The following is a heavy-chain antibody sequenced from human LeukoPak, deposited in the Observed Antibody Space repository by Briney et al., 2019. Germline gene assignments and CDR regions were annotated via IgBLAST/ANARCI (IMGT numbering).Heavy chain of an antibody. V-gene: IGHV1-2*02. D-gene: IGHD3-10*01. CDR3: ARDRITMVRGASTNWFDP. Sequence: ASVKVSCKASGYTFTGYYMHWVRQAPGQGLEWMGWINPNSGGTNYAQKFQGRVTMTRDTSISTAYMELSRLRSDDTAVYYCARDRITMVRGASTNWFDPWGQGTLVTVSS. CDR2: INPNSGGT. CDR1: GYTFTGYY. J-gene: IGHJ5*02.